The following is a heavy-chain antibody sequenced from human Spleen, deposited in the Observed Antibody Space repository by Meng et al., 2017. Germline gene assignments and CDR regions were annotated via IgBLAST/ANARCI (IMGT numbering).Heavy chain of an antibody. CDR3: ARCPTTMAHDFDY. V-gene: IGHV4-34*04. CDR2: INHSGRS. J-gene: IGHJ4*02. CDR1: GGSFSAYH. D-gene: IGHD4-11*01. Sequence: QVRLQQRRVGLLKPSAALSATCVVSGGSFSAYHWSWIRQPPGKGVEWIGEINHSGRSYNNPSIESRATISVDTSQNNLSLKLSSVTAADSAVYYCARCPTTMAHDFDYWGQGTLVTVSS.